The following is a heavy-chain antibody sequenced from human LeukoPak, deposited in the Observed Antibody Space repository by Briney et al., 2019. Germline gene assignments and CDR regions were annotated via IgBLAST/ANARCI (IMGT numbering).Heavy chain of an antibody. D-gene: IGHD3-3*01. CDR3: ARNGGITIFGVVNQGGDY. J-gene: IGHJ4*02. CDR1: GYTFTGYY. CDR2: ISPNSGDT. Sequence: GASVKVSCKASGYTFTGYYIHWVRQAPGQGLEWLGWISPNSGDTNYAQKLQGRVTMTTDTSTSTAYMELRSLRSDDTAVYYCARNGGITIFGVVNQGGDYWGQGTLVTVSS. V-gene: IGHV1-18*04.